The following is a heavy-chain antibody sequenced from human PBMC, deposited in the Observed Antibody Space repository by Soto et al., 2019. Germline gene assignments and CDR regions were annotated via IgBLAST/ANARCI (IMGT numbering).Heavy chain of an antibody. D-gene: IGHD2-2*01. Sequence: SETLSLTCTVSGGSISSGACYWSWIRQHPGRGLEWIGHIYYSGSTFYNSSLKSRVTISVDTSKNQFSLKLSSVKGRFTISRDNAKNSVSLQMNTLRVEDTAVYYCAREDSIIIPAVSDFWGQGTLVTVSS. V-gene: IGHV4-30-4*02. CDR1: GGSISSGACY. CDR3: NAKNSVSLQMNTLRVEDTAVYYCAREDSIIIPAVSDF. J-gene: IGHJ4*02. CDR2: IYYSGST.